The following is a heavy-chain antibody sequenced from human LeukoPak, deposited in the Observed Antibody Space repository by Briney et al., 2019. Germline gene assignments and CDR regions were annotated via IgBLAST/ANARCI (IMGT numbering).Heavy chain of an antibody. CDR1: GDTFSNFV. Sequence: ASVEVSCKTSGDTFSNFVISWVRQAPGQGLEWMARIIPKFDLTKIAQKFEGRVTITADTSTSTVYLELSNVRSDDTAIYYCTRDQNVRGVAAGMEGWFDPWGQGTLVTVSS. D-gene: IGHD1-1*01. V-gene: IGHV1-69*04. CDR2: IIPKFDLT. CDR3: TRDQNVRGVAAGMEGWFDP. J-gene: IGHJ5*02.